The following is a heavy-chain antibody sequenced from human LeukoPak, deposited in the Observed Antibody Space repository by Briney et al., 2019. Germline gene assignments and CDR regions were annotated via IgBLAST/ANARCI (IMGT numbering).Heavy chain of an antibody. V-gene: IGHV3-53*01. CDR1: GFTVSSNY. Sequence: PGGSLRLSCAASGFTVSSNYMSWVRQAPGKGLEWVSVIYSGGSTYYADSAKGRFTISRDNSKNTLYLQMNSLRAEDTAVYYCAKDREYSSGWFTPNGAFDIWGQGTMVTVSS. CDR2: IYSGGST. J-gene: IGHJ3*02. CDR3: AKDREYSSGWFTPNGAFDI. D-gene: IGHD6-19*01.